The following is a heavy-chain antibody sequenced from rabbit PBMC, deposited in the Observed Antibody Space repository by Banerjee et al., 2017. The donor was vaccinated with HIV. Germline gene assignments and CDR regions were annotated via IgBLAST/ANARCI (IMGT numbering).Heavy chain of an antibody. D-gene: IGHD4-1*01. Sequence: QEQLEESGGDLVKPEGSLTLTCTASGFSFSNKYVMCWVRQAPGKGLELIACIYTGSSGSTYYASWAKGRFTISIASWTTVTLQMTSLTAADTASYFCARDLAGVIGWNFNLWGPGTLVTVS. CDR1: GFSFSNKYV. V-gene: IGHV1S45*01. CDR2: IYTGSSGST. J-gene: IGHJ4*01. CDR3: ARDLAGVIGWNFNL.